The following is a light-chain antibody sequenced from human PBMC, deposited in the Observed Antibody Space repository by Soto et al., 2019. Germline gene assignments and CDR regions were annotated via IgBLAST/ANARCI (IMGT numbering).Light chain of an antibody. V-gene: IGLV1-40*01. CDR1: SSNLGAPYD. CDR3: QSYDSSLSGYV. Sequence: QSVLTQPPSVSGAPGQTVIISCSGSSSNLGAPYDVNWFRQLPGTVPRLLIYGNNNRPSGVPDRFPGSKSGTSASLAITGLQAEDEADYYCQSYDSSLSGYVFGTGTKVNVL. CDR2: GNN. J-gene: IGLJ1*01.